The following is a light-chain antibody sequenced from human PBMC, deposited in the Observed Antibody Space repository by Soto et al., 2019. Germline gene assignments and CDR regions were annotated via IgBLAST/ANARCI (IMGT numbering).Light chain of an antibody. CDR3: CSYADSSTYV. J-gene: IGLJ1*01. CDR1: SSDVGSYNL. V-gene: IGLV2-23*01. CDR2: EDS. Sequence: QSALTQPASVSGSPGQSITISCTGTSSDVGSYNLVSWYQQHPGKAPKLIIYEDSKRPSGVSKRYSGSKSGNTATLTITRLQTEDEADYYCCSYADSSTYVFGTGTKVTVL.